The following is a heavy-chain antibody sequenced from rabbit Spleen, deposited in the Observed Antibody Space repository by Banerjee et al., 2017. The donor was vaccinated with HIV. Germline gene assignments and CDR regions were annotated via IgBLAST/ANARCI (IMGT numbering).Heavy chain of an antibody. D-gene: IGHD8-1*01. V-gene: IGHV1S7*01. J-gene: IGHJ4*01. Sequence: QLVESGGGLVQPGGSLKLSCKASGFTLSSYYMNWVRQAPGKGLEWIGYIDPVFGSTYYANWVNGRFTISSHNAQNTLYLQLNSLTAADTATYFCARDGAGGSYFNLWGQGTLVTVS. CDR3: ARDGAGGSYFNL. CDR1: GFTLSSYY. CDR2: IDPVFGST.